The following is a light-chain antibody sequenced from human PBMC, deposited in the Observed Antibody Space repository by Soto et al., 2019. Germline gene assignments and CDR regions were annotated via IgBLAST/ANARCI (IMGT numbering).Light chain of an antibody. CDR3: QQTYSSPYT. Sequence: IRVTQSPSSLSASVGDRVSITCRTSQNIRSSLNWYQQKPGRAPDLLIYAASSLQSGVPSRFSGGGSGTEFTLVINSLQPEDLATYFCQQTYSSPYTFGQGTKMEIK. CDR1: QNIRSS. V-gene: IGKV1-39*01. CDR2: AAS. J-gene: IGKJ2*01.